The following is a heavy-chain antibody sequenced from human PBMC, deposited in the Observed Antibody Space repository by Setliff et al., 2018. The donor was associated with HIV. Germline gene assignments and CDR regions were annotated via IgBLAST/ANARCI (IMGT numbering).Heavy chain of an antibody. CDR2: FSPSNSYI. V-gene: IGHV3-21*01. Sequence: GGSLRLSCAASGFMFSTYNINWVRQAPGKGLEWVASFSPSNSYIYYADSLRGRFTISRDNAKNSLYLQMNSLGAEDTAVYYCARGGFSSSSDYFDYWGQGTLVTVSS. CDR3: ARGGFSSSSDYFDY. CDR1: GFMFSTYN. D-gene: IGHD6-6*01. J-gene: IGHJ4*02.